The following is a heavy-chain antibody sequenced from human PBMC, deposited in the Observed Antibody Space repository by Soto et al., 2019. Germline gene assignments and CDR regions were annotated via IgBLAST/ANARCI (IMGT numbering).Heavy chain of an antibody. J-gene: IGHJ3*02. V-gene: IGHV4-34*01. CDR2: INHSGST. CDR3: ARYSAELERRLKGADAFDI. CDR1: GGSFSGYY. D-gene: IGHD1-1*01. Sequence: QVQLQQWGAGLLKPSETLSLTCAVYGGSFSGYYWSWIRQPPGKGLEWIGEINHSGSTNYNPSLKSRVTISVDTSKNQFYLQLSSVTAADTAVYYCARYSAELERRLKGADAFDIWGQGTMVTVSS.